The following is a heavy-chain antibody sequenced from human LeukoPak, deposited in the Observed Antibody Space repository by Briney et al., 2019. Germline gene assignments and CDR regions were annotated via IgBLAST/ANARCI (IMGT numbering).Heavy chain of an antibody. J-gene: IGHJ4*02. CDR2: IDESGTT. V-gene: IGHV3-15*04. CDR3: TTAPTKGWLPYFDF. D-gene: IGHD5-24*01. CDR1: GFTFSSYA. Sequence: GGSLRLSCAASGFTFSSYAMSWVRQAPGKGLEWVARIDESGTTNYAAPVKARFTVFRDDSKSTMYLQMNSLTTEDTAVYYCTTAPTKGWLPYFDFWGQGTPVTVSS.